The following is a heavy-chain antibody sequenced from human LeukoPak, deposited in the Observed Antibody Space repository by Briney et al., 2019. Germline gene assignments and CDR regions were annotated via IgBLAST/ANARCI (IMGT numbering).Heavy chain of an antibody. V-gene: IGHV4-61*02. J-gene: IGHJ4*02. CDR1: GGSISSGSYY. CDR2: IYTSGST. D-gene: IGHD5-12*01. Sequence: PSETLSLTCTVSGGSISSGSYYWSWIRQPAGKGLEWIGRIYTSGSTNYNPSLKSRVTMSVDTSKKQFSLKLSSVTAADTAVYYCARATTNFDYWGQGSLVTVSS. CDR3: ARATTNFDY.